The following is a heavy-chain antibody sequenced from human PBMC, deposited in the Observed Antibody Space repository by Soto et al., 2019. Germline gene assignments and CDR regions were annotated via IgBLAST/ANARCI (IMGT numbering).Heavy chain of an antibody. Sequence: GGSLRLSCTASGFTFGDYAMSWFRQAPGKGLEWVGFIRSKAYGGTTEYAASVKGRFTISRDDSKSIAYLQMNSLKTEDTAVYYCTRVLRFLEWSHYYYMDVWGKGTTVTVSS. V-gene: IGHV3-49*03. D-gene: IGHD3-3*01. J-gene: IGHJ6*03. CDR2: IRSKAYGGTT. CDR1: GFTFGDYA. CDR3: TRVLRFLEWSHYYYMDV.